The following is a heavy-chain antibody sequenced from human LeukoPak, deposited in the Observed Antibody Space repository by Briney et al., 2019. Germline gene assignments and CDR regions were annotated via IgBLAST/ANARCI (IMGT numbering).Heavy chain of an antibody. CDR2: INHSGST. CDR1: GGSFSGYY. Sequence: SETLSLTCAVYGGSFSGYYWSWIRQPPGKGLEWIGEINHSGSTNYNPSLKSRVTISVDTSKNKFSLKLSSVTAADTAVYYCARGGYSGYDDAFDIWGQGTMVTVSS. CDR3: ARGGYSGYDDAFDI. V-gene: IGHV4-34*01. D-gene: IGHD5-12*01. J-gene: IGHJ3*02.